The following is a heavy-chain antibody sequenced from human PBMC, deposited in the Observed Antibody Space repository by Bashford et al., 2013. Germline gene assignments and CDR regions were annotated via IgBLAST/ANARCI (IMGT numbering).Heavy chain of an antibody. CDR2: IYYSGST. Sequence: SETLSLTCTVSGGSISSSSYYWGWIRQPPGKGLEWIGSIYYSGSTYYNPSLKSRVTISVDTSKNQFSLKLSSVTAADTAVYYCARSAIAVAGEPTKFDPWGQGTLVTVSS. CDR1: GGSISSSSYY. V-gene: IGHV4-39*01. CDR3: ARSAIAVAGEPTKFDP. J-gene: IGHJ5*02. D-gene: IGHD6-19*01.